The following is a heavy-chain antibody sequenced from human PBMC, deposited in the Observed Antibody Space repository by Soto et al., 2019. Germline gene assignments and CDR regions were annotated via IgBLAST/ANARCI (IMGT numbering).Heavy chain of an antibody. J-gene: IGHJ3*02. Sequence: HPGGSLRLSCAASGFTFSSYAMSWVRQAPGKGLECVSAISGSGGSTYYADSVKGRFTISRDNSKNTLYLQMNSLRAEDTAVYYCASGSGRYQLLMEAFDIWGQGTMVTVSS. D-gene: IGHD2-2*01. CDR3: ASGSGRYQLLMEAFDI. CDR2: ISGSGGST. CDR1: GFTFSSYA. V-gene: IGHV3-23*01.